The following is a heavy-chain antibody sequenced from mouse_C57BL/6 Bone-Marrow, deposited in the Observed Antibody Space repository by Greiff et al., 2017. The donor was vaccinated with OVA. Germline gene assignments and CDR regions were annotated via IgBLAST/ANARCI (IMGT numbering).Heavy chain of an antibody. J-gene: IGHJ4*01. CDR3: TRGYSNYYAMDY. D-gene: IGHD2-5*01. Sequence: VQVVESGAELVRPGASVTLSCKASGYTFTDYEMHWVKQTPVHGLEWIGAIDPETGGTAYNPQVKGKAILTADKSSSTAYMELRSLTSDDSAVYYCTRGYSNYYAMDYWGQGTSVTVSS. V-gene: IGHV1-15*01. CDR2: IDPETGGT. CDR1: GYTFTDYE.